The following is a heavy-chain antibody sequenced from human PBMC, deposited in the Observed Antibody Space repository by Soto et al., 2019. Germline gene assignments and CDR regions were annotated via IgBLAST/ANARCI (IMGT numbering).Heavy chain of an antibody. V-gene: IGHV1-8*01. CDR1: GYTFTSYG. J-gene: IGHJ6*02. D-gene: IGHD5-12*01. Sequence: ASVRVSCKASGYTFTSYGINWVRQATGQGLEWMGWMNPNSGNTGYAQKFQGRVTMTRNTSISTAYMELSSLRSEDTAVYYCARISGVATAGYYYYGMDVWGQGTTVTVSS. CDR2: MNPNSGNT. CDR3: ARISGVATAGYYYYGMDV.